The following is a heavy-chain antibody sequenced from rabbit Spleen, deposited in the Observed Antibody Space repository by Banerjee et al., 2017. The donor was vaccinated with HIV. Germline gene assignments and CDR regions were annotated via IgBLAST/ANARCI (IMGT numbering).Heavy chain of an antibody. CDR1: GFSFNSGYD. Sequence: QSLEESGGGLDKSGASLKLTCKASGFSFNSGYDMSWVRQAPGKWLEWIACIYGGTDAYIGYANWAKGRFTISKTSSTTVTLQMTSLTSADTATYFCARDQSFGWDKLWGPGTLVTVS. J-gene: IGHJ4*01. CDR3: ARDQSFGWDKL. V-gene: IGHV1S40*01. CDR2: IYGGTDAYI. D-gene: IGHD4-1*01.